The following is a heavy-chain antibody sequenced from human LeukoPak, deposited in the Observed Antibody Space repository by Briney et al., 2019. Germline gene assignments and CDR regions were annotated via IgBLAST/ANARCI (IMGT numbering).Heavy chain of an antibody. D-gene: IGHD5-24*01. J-gene: IGHJ4*02. CDR2: ISAYNGNT. V-gene: IGHV1-18*01. CDR3: ARDQEMATITGFDY. CDR1: GYTFTSYG. Sequence: ASVKVSCKASGYTFTSYGISWVRQAPGQGLEWMGWISAYNGNTNYAQKLQGRVTMTTDTSTSTAYMELRSLRSDDTAVYYCARDQEMATITGFDYWGQGTLVTVSS.